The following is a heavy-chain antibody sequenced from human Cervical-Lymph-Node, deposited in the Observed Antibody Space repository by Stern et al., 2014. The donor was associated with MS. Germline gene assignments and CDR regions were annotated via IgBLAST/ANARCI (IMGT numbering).Heavy chain of an antibody. V-gene: IGHV4-39*01. D-gene: IGHD5-24*01. J-gene: IGHJ4*02. Sequence: QLQLQESGPGLVKPSETLSLTCTVSGASFSSTLYYWGWIRQPPGKGLEWIGNIYYNGSTYYNPSLKSRVTISLDTSKTQFPLRLIFGTAADTAVYYCARVPRWLQLSPPRGENANLHNWGPGSLVTVSS. CDR3: ARVPRWLQLSPPRGENANLHN. CDR1: GASFSSTLYY. CDR2: IYYNGST.